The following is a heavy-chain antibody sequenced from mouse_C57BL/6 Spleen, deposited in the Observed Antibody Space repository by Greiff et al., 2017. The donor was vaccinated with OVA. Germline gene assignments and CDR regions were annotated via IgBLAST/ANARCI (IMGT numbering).Heavy chain of an antibody. CDR2: IWSDGST. Sequence: VKLMESGPGLVAPSQSLSITCTVSGFSLTSYGVHWVRQPPGKGLEWLVVIWSDGSTTYNSALKSRLSISKDNSKSQVFLKMNSLQTDDTAMYYCARHVTGTYYAMDYWGQGTSVTVSS. J-gene: IGHJ4*01. D-gene: IGHD4-1*01. CDR3: ARHVTGTYYAMDY. V-gene: IGHV2-6-1*01. CDR1: GFSLTSYG.